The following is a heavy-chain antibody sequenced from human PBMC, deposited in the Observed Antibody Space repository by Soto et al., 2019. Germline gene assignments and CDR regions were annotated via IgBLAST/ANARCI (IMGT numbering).Heavy chain of an antibody. V-gene: IGHV3-48*01. CDR3: ARAGDLFYDFWSGYYTVDGLLDY. D-gene: IGHD3-3*01. Sequence: GGSLRLSCAASGFTFSSYSMNWVRQAPGKGLEWVSYISSSSSTIYYADSVKGRFTISRDNAKNSLYLQMNSLRAEDTAVYYCARAGDLFYDFWSGYYTVDGLLDYWGQGTLVTVSS. CDR1: GFTFSSYS. J-gene: IGHJ4*02. CDR2: ISSSSSTI.